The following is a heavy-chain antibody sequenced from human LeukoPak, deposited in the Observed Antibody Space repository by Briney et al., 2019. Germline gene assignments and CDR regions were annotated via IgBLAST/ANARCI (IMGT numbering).Heavy chain of an antibody. CDR2: ISSSSSTI. J-gene: IGHJ3*02. Sequence: PGGSLRLSCTASGFSFSSYSMNWVRQAPGKGLEWVSYISSSSSTIYYVDSVKGRFTISRDNAKNSLYLQMNSLRAEDTAVYYCARESTEAFDIWGQGTMVTVSS. CDR3: ARESTEAFDI. V-gene: IGHV3-48*01. D-gene: IGHD1-14*01. CDR1: GFSFSSYS.